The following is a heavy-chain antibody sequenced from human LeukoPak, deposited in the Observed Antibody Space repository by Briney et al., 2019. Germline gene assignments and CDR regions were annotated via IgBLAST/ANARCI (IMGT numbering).Heavy chain of an antibody. CDR2: IYYSGSI. D-gene: IGHD1-14*01. CDR3: ARHVHNREFDY. CDR1: GGSISTYY. Sequence: SETLSLTCTVSGGSISTYYWSWIRQPPGKGLEWIGTIYYSGSIYYNPSLKSRVTISVDTSKNHFSLKLSSVTAADTAVYYCARHVHNREFDYWGQGTLVTVSS. J-gene: IGHJ4*02. V-gene: IGHV4-39*01.